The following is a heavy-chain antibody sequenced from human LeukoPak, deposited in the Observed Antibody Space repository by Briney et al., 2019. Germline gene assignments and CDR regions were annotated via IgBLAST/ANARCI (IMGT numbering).Heavy chain of an antibody. CDR1: GFTFPCHD. D-gene: IGHD3-10*01. Sequence: ASVKVSCQASGFTFPCHDYNGVRQATGRGVEWMGWMNPNSGNRGYAQKFRDRVTMSRETSRTTVDMELSSLSSEDTAVYYCARVVRGAAAADDAFDIWGQGTMVTVSS. V-gene: IGHV1-8*01. CDR3: ARVVRGAAAADDAFDI. CDR2: MNPNSGNR. J-gene: IGHJ3*02.